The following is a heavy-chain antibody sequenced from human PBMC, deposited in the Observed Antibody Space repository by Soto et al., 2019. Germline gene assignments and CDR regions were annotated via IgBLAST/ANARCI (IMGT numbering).Heavy chain of an antibody. D-gene: IGHD3-16*01. CDR2: ISAYNGNT. V-gene: IGHV1-18*01. CDR1: GYTFTNFG. CDR3: ARGGTPMDY. Sequence: QVQLEQSGAEVKKPGASVKVSCKASGYTFTNFGISWVRQAPGQGLEWMGWISAYNGNTNYAQNFQGRVTMTTDTAMSTAYMELRTVRSDDTSVYYSARGGTPMDYWCQGTLGSVSS. J-gene: IGHJ4*02.